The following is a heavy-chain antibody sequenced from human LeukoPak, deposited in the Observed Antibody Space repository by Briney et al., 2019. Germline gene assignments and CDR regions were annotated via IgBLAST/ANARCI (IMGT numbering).Heavy chain of an antibody. V-gene: IGHV4-34*01. J-gene: IGHJ4*02. CDR3: ARGDQYDSSGYYY. CDR2: INHSGST. CDR1: GGSFSDYY. D-gene: IGHD3-22*01. Sequence: SETLSLTCAVYGGSFSDYYWSWIRQPPGKGLEWIGEINHSGSTNFNPSLKSRVTISVDTSKNQFSLKLSSVTAADTAVYYWARGDQYDSSGYYYWGQGTLVTVSS.